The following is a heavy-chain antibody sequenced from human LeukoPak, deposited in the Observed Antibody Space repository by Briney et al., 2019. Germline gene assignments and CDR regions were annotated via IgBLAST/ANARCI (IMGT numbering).Heavy chain of an antibody. V-gene: IGHV4-39*01. J-gene: IGHJ6*03. CDR1: GSSISSSSYY. D-gene: IGHD6-13*01. Sequence: SETLSLTCTVSGSSISSSSYYWGWIRQPPGEGLEWIGSIYYSGNTYYNPSLKSRVTISVDTSKNQFSLKLSSVTAADTAVYYCSRHPSGSSWYRDYYYMDVWGKGTTVTISS. CDR3: SRHPSGSSWYRDYYYMDV. CDR2: IYYSGNT.